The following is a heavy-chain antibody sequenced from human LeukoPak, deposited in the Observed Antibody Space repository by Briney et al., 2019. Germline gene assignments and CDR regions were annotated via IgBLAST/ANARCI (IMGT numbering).Heavy chain of an antibody. D-gene: IGHD4-17*01. CDR3: ARSYGDYAYYGMDV. CDR2: ISSSGSTI. V-gene: IGHV3-11*01. Sequence: GGSLRLYCAASGFTFSDYYMSWHRQAPGKGLEWVSYISSSGSTIYYADPVKGRITISRDNAKNSLYLQMNSLRAEDTAVYYCARSYGDYAYYGMDVWGQGTTVTVSS. CDR1: GFTFSDYY. J-gene: IGHJ6*02.